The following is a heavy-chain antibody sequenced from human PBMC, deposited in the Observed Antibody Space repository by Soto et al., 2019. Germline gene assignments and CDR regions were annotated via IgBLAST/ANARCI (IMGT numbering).Heavy chain of an antibody. V-gene: IGHV1-18*04. CDR1: GYAFSKYG. CDR3: ATSYDSGFDP. CDR2: IRPDNGDT. Sequence: QLQLVQSGAEVERPGASVRVSRKAYGYAFSKYGISWIRQAPGQGLEWMGWIRPDNGDTNYAQKFPGRVTMTTDTSSNTAYMELRSLRSDDTAVYYCATSYDSGFDPWGQGTLVSVSS. D-gene: IGHD5-12*01. J-gene: IGHJ5*02.